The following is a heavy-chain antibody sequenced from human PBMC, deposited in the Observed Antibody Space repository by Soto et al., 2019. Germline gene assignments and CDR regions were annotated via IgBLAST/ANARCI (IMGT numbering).Heavy chain of an antibody. CDR2: INPNSGGT. V-gene: IGHV1-2*02. J-gene: IGHJ3*02. CDR1: GYTFTGYY. Sequence: QVQLVQSGAEVKKPGASVKVSCKASGYTFTGYYMHWVRQAPGQGLEWMGWINPNSGGTNYAQKFQGRVTMTRDTSSSTAYMELSRLRSDDTAVYYCASGDARLRGAVAGLIDIWGQGTMVTVSS. D-gene: IGHD6-19*01. CDR3: ASGDARLRGAVAGLIDI.